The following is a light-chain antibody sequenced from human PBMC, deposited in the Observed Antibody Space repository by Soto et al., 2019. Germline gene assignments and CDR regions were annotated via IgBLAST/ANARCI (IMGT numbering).Light chain of an antibody. J-gene: IGKJ2*01. CDR2: DAS. V-gene: IGKV1-5*01. Sequence: QVTQAPFPPFASVRRRVHINFPASQSISRWSAWYQQKPGKAPKLLIYDASSLQSGVPSRFSGGGSGTELTLTISSLQPDDFATYYCQQYDSYPYTFGQGTKVDIK. CDR3: QQYDSYPYT. CDR1: QSISRW.